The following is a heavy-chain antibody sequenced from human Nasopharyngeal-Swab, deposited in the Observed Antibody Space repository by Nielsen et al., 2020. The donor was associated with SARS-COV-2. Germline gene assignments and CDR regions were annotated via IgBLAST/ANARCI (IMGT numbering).Heavy chain of an antibody. CDR3: ARGAYDSSGYFWDY. J-gene: IGHJ4*02. V-gene: IGHV3-30-3*01. D-gene: IGHD3-22*01. Sequence: WIRQPPGQGLEWVAVISYDGSNKYYADSVKGRFTISRDNSKNTLYLQMNSLRAEDTAVYYCARGAYDSSGYFWDYWGQGTLVTVSS. CDR2: ISYDGSNK.